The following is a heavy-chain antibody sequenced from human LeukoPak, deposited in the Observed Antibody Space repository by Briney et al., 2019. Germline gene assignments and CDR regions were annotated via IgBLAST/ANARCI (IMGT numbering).Heavy chain of an antibody. CDR1: GYTFTSYG. V-gene: IGHV1-18*01. J-gene: IGHJ6*03. Sequence: ASVKVSCKASGYTFTSYGISWVRQAPGQGLEWMGWISAYNGNTNYAQKLQGRVTMTTDTSTSTAYMELRSLKSDDTAVYYCARRENYDFWSGYPSSYYYMDVWGKGTTVTVSS. CDR2: ISAYNGNT. D-gene: IGHD3-3*01. CDR3: ARRENYDFWSGYPSSYYYMDV.